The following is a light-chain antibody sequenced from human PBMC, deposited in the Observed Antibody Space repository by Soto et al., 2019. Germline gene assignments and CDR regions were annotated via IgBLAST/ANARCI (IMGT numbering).Light chain of an antibody. CDR1: SGHSSYT. CDR2: LHSDGSH. CDR3: QTWGTGIRV. Sequence: QLVLTQSPSASASLGASVKLTCTLSSGHSSYTIAWHQQQPEKGPRYLMKLHSDGSHSKGDGIPDRFSGSSSGSERFLTISGLQSEDEADYYCQTWGTGIRVFGGGTKLTVL. J-gene: IGLJ3*02. V-gene: IGLV4-69*01.